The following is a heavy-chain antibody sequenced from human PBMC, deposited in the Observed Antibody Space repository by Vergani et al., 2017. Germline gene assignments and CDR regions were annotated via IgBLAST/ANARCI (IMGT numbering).Heavy chain of an antibody. J-gene: IGHJ1*01. D-gene: IGHD6-13*01. V-gene: IGHV3-33*01. CDR3: ASPPLYSTSWNECFQN. CDR1: GFTFSTYG. Sequence: QVQLVESGGGVVQPGRSLRLSCAASGFTFSTYGMHWVRQAPGKGLEWVAVIWFDGNNKYYADSVNGRFTISRDNSKNTLYLQMNSLRAEDTDVYYCASPPLYSTSWNECFQNWGQGTLVTVSS. CDR2: IWFDGNNK.